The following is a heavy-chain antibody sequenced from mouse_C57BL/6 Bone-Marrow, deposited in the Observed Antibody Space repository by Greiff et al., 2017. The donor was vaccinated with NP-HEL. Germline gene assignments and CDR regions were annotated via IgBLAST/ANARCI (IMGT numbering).Heavy chain of an antibody. V-gene: IGHV1-54*01. CDR3: ARSYYYGSSPGFAY. CDR2: INPGSGGT. D-gene: IGHD1-1*01. Sequence: QVQLKESGAELVRPGTSVKVSCKASGYAFTNYLIEWVKQRPGQGLEWIGVINPGSGGTNYNEKFKGKATLTADKASSTAYMQLSSLTSEDSAVYFCARSYYYGSSPGFAYWGQGTLVTVSA. J-gene: IGHJ3*01. CDR1: GYAFTNYL.